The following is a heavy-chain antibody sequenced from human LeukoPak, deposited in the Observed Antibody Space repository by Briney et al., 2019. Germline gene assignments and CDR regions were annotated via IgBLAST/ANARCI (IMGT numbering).Heavy chain of an antibody. V-gene: IGHV3-11*04. CDR2: ISSSATTK. Sequence: GGSLRLSCAASGFILSDHYMDWVRQAPGKGLEWVSYISSSATTKYYADSVKGRFTISRDNAKSSLYLQMNSLRADDTAVYYCAKALPSSWYFFDYWGQGTLVTVSS. CDR1: GFILSDHY. D-gene: IGHD6-13*01. CDR3: AKALPSSWYFFDY. J-gene: IGHJ4*02.